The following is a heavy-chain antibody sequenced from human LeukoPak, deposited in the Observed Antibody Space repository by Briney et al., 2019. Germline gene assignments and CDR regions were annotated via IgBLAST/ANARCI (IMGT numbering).Heavy chain of an antibody. V-gene: IGHV4-4*07. CDR1: GGSISSYY. J-gene: IGHJ4*02. Sequence: SETLSLTCTVSGGSISSYYWSWIRQPAGKGLEWIGRIYTSGSTNYNPSLKSRVTMSVDASKNQFSLKLSSVTAADTAVYYCARVTGYMVEDFFDYWGQGTLVTVSS. CDR2: IYTSGST. CDR3: ARVTGYMVEDFFDY. D-gene: IGHD3-9*01.